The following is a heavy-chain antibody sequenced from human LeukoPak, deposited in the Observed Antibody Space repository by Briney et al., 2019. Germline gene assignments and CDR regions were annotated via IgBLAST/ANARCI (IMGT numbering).Heavy chain of an antibody. V-gene: IGHV3-33*01. CDR1: GFTFNSYG. D-gene: IGHD4-17*01. CDR3: ARARTTRGFDY. Sequence: GGSLRLACAASGFTFNSYGIHWVRQAPGKGLEWVAFIWYDGSNKYYADSVKGRFTISRDNSKNTLYLQMNSLRAEDRAVYYCARARTTRGFDYWAREPWSPSPQ. CDR2: IWYDGSNK. J-gene: IGHJ4*02.